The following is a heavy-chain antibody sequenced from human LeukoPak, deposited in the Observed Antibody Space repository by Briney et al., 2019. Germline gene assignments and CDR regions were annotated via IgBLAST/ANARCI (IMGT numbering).Heavy chain of an antibody. CDR3: ARHLLESGWYGAPQRGERIFDY. CDR1: GGSISGYH. J-gene: IGHJ4*02. D-gene: IGHD6-19*01. V-gene: IGHV4-59*08. Sequence: SETLSLTCTVSGGSISGYHWSWIRQPPGKGLEWIGYIHYSGETNYNPSLKSRVSISVDMSKNQLSLKLSSLTAADTAVYYCARHLLESGWYGAPQRGERIFDYWGQGTLVTVSS. CDR2: IHYSGET.